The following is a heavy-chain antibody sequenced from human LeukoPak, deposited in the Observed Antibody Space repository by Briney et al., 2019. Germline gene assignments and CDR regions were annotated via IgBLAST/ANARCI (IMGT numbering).Heavy chain of an antibody. CDR3: ARGPGLAVTGTD. J-gene: IGHJ4*02. CDR2: ISGSGGST. Sequence: GGSLRLSCAASGFTFSSYGMSWVRQAPGKGLEWFSAISGSGGSTYYADSVKGRFTISRDNSKNTLYLQMNSLRAEDTAVYYCARGPGLAVTGTDWGQGTLVTVSS. D-gene: IGHD6-19*01. V-gene: IGHV3-23*01. CDR1: GFTFSSYG.